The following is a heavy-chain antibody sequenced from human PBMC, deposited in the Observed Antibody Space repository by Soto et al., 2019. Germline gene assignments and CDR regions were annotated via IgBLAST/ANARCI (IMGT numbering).Heavy chain of an antibody. V-gene: IGHV3-23*01. D-gene: IGHD3-10*01. CDR3: AKDREYYYGSGSYYKFDP. CDR1: GFTFSSYA. J-gene: IGHJ5*02. CDR2: ISGSGGST. Sequence: PWGSLRLSCAASGFTFSSYAMSWVCQAPGKGLEWVSAISGSGGSTYYADSVKGRFTISRDNSKNTLYLQMNSLRAEDTAVYYCAKDREYYYGSGSYYKFDPWGQGTLVTVSS.